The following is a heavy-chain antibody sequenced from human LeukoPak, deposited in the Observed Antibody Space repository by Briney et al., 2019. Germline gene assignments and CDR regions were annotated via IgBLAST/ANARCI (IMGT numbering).Heavy chain of an antibody. V-gene: IGHV3-23*01. CDR3: ARDVAAAGGYFDY. Sequence: GGSLRLSCAAPGFTFSSYAMSWVRQAPGKGLEWVSAISGSGGSTYYADSVKGRFTISRDNSKNTLYLQMNSLRAEDTAVYYCARDVAAAGGYFDYWGQGTLVTVSS. CDR2: ISGSGGST. J-gene: IGHJ4*02. CDR1: GFTFSSYA. D-gene: IGHD6-13*01.